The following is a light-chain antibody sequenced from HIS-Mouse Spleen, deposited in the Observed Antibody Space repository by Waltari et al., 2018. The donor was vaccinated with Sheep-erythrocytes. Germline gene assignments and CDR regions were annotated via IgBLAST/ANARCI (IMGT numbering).Light chain of an antibody. J-gene: IGKJ3*01. V-gene: IGKV1-12*01. CDR1: QGIISG. Sequence: DIQMTQSPSSVSASVGDRVTITCRASQGIISGLAWYQQKPGKAPKLLIYAASSLQSGVPSRVSCSGSGTEFTLKISRVEAEDVGVYYCMQALQTPIFTFGPGTKVDIK. CDR2: AAS. CDR3: MQALQTPIFT.